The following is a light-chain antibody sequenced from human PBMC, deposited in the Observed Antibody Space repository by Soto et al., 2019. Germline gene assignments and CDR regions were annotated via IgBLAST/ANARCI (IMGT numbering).Light chain of an antibody. CDR3: KQYKGYPLS. CDR1: QSIISW. CDR2: NAS. V-gene: IGKV1-5*03. J-gene: IGKJ4*01. Sequence: DIQMTQSPSTLSASVGDIVTITFRASQSIISWLALYQQKPGKAPNLLIYNASTLESGVPSMFSGSGSGKEFTLPISGGRRDVFAIYSAKQYKGYPLSLGGGTKV.